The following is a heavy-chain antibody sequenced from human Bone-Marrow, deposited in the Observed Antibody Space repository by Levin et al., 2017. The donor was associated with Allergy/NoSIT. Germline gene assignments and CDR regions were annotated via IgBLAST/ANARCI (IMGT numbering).Heavy chain of an antibody. CDR2: IIPNFGTP. J-gene: IGHJ6*02. Sequence: ASVKVSCKASGDTFNNYVMKWVRQAPGQGLEWMGVIIPNFGTPNYAPKFQGRVTITADASTSTVYMELSRLRSDDTAIYYCARPRRGAGWSGMNVWGQGTTVIVSS. V-gene: IGHV1-69*13. CDR1: GDTFNNYV. CDR3: ARPRRGAGWSGMNV. D-gene: IGHD3-3*01.